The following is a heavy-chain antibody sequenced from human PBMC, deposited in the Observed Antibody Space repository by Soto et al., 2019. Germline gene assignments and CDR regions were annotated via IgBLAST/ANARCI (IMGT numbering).Heavy chain of an antibody. CDR1: GGSISSGGYY. D-gene: IGHD6-19*01. Sequence: TSETLSLTCTVSGGSISSGGYYWSWIRQHPGKGLEWIGYIYYSGSTYYNPSLKSRVTISVDTSKNQFSLKLSSVTAADTAVYYCARAVAVAYYYYGMDVWGQGTTVTVSS. V-gene: IGHV4-31*03. CDR2: IYYSGST. CDR3: ARAVAVAYYYYGMDV. J-gene: IGHJ6*02.